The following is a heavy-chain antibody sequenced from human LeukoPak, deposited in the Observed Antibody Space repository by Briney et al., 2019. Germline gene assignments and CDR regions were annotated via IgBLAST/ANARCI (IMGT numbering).Heavy chain of an antibody. CDR1: GFTFSSYA. CDR2: ISSSGSTI. J-gene: IGHJ5*02. Sequence: GGSLRLSCAASGFTFSSYAMSWVRQAPGKGLEWVSYISSSGSTIYYADSVKGRFTISRDNAKNSLYLQMNSLRAEDTAVYYCARMGQQQLIKYNWFDPWGQGTLVTVSS. V-gene: IGHV3-48*04. CDR3: ARMGQQQLIKYNWFDP. D-gene: IGHD6-13*01.